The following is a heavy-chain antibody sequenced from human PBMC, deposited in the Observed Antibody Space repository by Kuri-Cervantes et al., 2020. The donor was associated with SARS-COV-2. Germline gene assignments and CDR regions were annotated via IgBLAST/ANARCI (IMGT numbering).Heavy chain of an antibody. Sequence: GGSLRLSCAASGFTFSSYEMNWVRQAPGKGLEWVSYISSSGSTIYYADSVKGRFTISRDNDKNSLYLQMNSLRAEDTAVYYCARDLSQGLLRNWGQGTLVTVSS. D-gene: IGHD1-26*01. V-gene: IGHV3-48*03. CDR2: ISSSGSTI. CDR1: GFTFSSYE. CDR3: ARDLSQGLLRN. J-gene: IGHJ4*02.